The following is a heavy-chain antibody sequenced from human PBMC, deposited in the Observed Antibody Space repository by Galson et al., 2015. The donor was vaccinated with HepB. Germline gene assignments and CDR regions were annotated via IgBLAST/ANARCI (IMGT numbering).Heavy chain of an antibody. V-gene: IGHV3-48*01. Sequence: SLRLSCAPSGLTFVSYSMNWVRQAPGKGPEWVAYISSGGTRYYADSVKGRFIISRDNARNSLFLHMNRLRAEDTAVYYCARNPASYDYFSMDGWGQGTTVIVSS. CDR3: ARNPASYDYFSMDG. J-gene: IGHJ6*02. CDR1: GLTFVSYS. CDR2: ISSGGTR.